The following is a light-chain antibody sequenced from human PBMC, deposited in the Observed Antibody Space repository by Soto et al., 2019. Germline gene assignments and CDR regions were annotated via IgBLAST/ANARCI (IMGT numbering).Light chain of an antibody. CDR3: QQYGSSPWT. J-gene: IGKJ2*01. Sequence: EIVWTQSPGTLSLSPGERATLSSRASQSVSSSYLAWYQQKPGQAPRLLIYGASSRATGIPDRFSGSGAGTDSTLPISRLEPEDFAVYYCQQYGSSPWTFGQGTKLEIK. V-gene: IGKV3-20*01. CDR1: QSVSSSY. CDR2: GAS.